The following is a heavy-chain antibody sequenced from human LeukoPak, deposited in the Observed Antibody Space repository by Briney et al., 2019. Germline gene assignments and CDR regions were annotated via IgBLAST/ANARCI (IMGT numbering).Heavy chain of an antibody. CDR3: APDHGGY. J-gene: IGHJ4*02. CDR1: GFTFSSYG. D-gene: IGHD3-16*01. V-gene: IGHV3-33*01. CDR2: IWYDGSNS. Sequence: GGSLRLSCAASGFTFSSYGMHWVRQAPGKGLEWVAIIWYDGSNSYYADSVKGRFTISGDNSKNTLYLQMNSLRVEDTAMYYCAPDHGGYWGQGTLVTVSS.